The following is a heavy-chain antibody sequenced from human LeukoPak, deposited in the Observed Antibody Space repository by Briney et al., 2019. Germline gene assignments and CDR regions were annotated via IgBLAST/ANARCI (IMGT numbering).Heavy chain of an antibody. Sequence: GGSLRLSCAASGFTVSSNYMSWVRQAPGKGLEWVSVIYSGGSTYYADSVKGRFTISRDNSKNTLYLQMNSLRAEDTAVYYCARTHSSSWYYFDYWGQRTLVTVSS. CDR3: ARTHSSSWYYFDY. V-gene: IGHV3-66*02. CDR2: IYSGGST. CDR1: GFTVSSNY. D-gene: IGHD6-13*01. J-gene: IGHJ4*02.